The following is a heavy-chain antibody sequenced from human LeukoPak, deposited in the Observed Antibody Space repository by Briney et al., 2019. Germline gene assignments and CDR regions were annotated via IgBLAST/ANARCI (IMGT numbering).Heavy chain of an antibody. Sequence: PSETLSLTCTVSGGSISSGSYYWSWIRQPPGKGLEWIGYIYYSGSTNYNSSLKSRVTMSVDTSKNQFSLKLNSVTAADTAVYYCVRLPHAMSPFDYWGQGTLVTVSS. D-gene: IGHD2-15*01. CDR2: IYYSGST. CDR1: GGSISSGSYY. J-gene: IGHJ4*02. CDR3: VRLPHAMSPFDY. V-gene: IGHV4-61*01.